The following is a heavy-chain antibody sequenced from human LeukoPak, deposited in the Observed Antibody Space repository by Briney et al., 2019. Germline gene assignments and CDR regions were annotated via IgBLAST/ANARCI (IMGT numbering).Heavy chain of an antibody. V-gene: IGHV3-7*05. J-gene: IGHJ4*02. D-gene: IGHD2-8*01. CDR2: IKEDGSEK. CDR1: GFTFRNYW. CDR3: ARPIGNGYFDY. Sequence: SGGSLRLSCAASGFTFRNYWMSWVRQAPRKGLVWVANIKEDGSEKYYVDSAKGRFTISRDNVENSLYLQMNSLRAEDTAVYYCARPIGNGYFDYWGQGTLVTVSS.